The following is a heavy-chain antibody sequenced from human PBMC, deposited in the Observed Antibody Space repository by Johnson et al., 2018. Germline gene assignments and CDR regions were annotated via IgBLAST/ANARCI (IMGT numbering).Heavy chain of an antibody. CDR3: AKDMMIEYYFDS. D-gene: IGHD3-16*01. Sequence: QVRLVESGGGVVQPGRSLRLSCAASGFTFSSSAMHWVRQAPGKGLEWVAIISYDGSNKYYADSVKGRFTISRDISKNTLYLQMNSLRAEDTAVYYCAKDMMIEYYFDSWGQGTLVTVSS. CDR2: ISYDGSNK. CDR1: GFTFSSSA. V-gene: IGHV3-30-3*02. J-gene: IGHJ4*02.